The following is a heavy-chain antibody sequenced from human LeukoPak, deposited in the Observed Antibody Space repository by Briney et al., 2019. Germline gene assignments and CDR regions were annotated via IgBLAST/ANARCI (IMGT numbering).Heavy chain of an antibody. CDR2: IYYSGST. CDR1: GGSISSSSYY. V-gene: IGHV4-39*07. Sequence: SETLSLTCTVSGGSISSSSYYWGWIRQPPGKGLEWIGSIYYSGSTYYNPSLKSRVTISVDTSKNQFSLKLSSVTAADTAVYYCARDIVRPRGYSYGRALDYWGQGTLVTVSS. J-gene: IGHJ4*02. D-gene: IGHD5-18*01. CDR3: ARDIVRPRGYSYGRALDY.